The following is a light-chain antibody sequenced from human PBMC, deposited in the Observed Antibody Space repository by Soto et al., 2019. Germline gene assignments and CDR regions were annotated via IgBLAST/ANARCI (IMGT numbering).Light chain of an antibody. CDR1: SSDVGSYNR. J-gene: IGLJ1*01. Sequence: QSVLTQPPSVSGSPGQSVAISCTGTSSDVGSYNRVSWYQQPPGTAPKVMIYEVSNRPSGVPDRFSGSKSGNTASLTISGLQAEDEADYYCSSYTSSSTYVFGTGTKATVL. V-gene: IGLV2-18*02. CDR3: SSYTSSSTYV. CDR2: EVS.